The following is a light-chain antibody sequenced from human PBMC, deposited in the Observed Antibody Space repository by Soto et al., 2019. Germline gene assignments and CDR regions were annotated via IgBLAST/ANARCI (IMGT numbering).Light chain of an antibody. Sequence: QSVLTQPPSASGTPGQRGTISCSGSSPNIGSNYVYWYQQLPGTAPKLLIYSDAQRPSGVPDRISGSKSGTSASLAIRGLRCEDEADYYCAAWDNSLRGRVFGGGTKLTVL. CDR2: SDA. V-gene: IGLV1-47*01. J-gene: IGLJ3*02. CDR3: AAWDNSLRGRV. CDR1: SPNIGSNY.